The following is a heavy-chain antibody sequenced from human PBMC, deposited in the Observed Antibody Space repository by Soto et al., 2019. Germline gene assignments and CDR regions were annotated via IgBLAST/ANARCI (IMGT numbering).Heavy chain of an antibody. CDR2: ISGSGGST. J-gene: IGHJ4*02. CDR3: ANVSRGIGVVPAAVN. CDR1: GHTFHNYA. Sequence: EVQLLESGGGLEQPGGSLRLSCVGSGHTFHNYAMTWVRQAPGKGLEWVSGISGSGGSTYYADSVRGRFTISRDDSKNTKYLQMNSLRAEDTAVYYCANVSRGIGVVPAAVNWGQGTLVTVSS. V-gene: IGHV3-23*01. D-gene: IGHD2-2*01.